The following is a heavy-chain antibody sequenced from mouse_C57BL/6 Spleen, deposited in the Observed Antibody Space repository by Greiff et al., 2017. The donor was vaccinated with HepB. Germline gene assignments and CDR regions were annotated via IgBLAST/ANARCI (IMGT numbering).Heavy chain of an antibody. CDR1: GYSFTGYY. D-gene: IGHD2-1*01. J-gene: IGHJ4*01. CDR2: INPSTGGT. Sequence: VQLQQSGPELVKPGASVKISCKASGYSFTGYYMNWVKQSPEKSLEWIGEINPSTGGTTYNQKFKAKATLTVDKSSSTAYMQLKSLTSEDSAVYYCARRIYYGNYFYYAMDYWGQGTSVTVSS. V-gene: IGHV1-42*01. CDR3: ARRIYYGNYFYYAMDY.